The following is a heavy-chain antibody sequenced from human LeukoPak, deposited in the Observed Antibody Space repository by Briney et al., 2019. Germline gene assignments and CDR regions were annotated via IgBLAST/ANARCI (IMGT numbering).Heavy chain of an antibody. Sequence: GRSLRLSCAASGFTFSSYWMHWVRQAPGKGLVWVSRIYYDGSSTSYADSVKGRVTISRDNAKNTLFLQMNSLRADDTAVYYCERGTHWAIDNWGQGTLVTVSS. J-gene: IGHJ4*02. V-gene: IGHV3-74*01. D-gene: IGHD7-27*01. CDR3: ERGTHWAIDN. CDR1: GFTFSSYW. CDR2: IYYDGSST.